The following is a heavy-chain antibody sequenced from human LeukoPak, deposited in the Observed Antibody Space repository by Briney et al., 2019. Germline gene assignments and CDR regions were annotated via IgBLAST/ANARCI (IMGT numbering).Heavy chain of an antibody. Sequence: SQTLSLTCALFCRSLSVYYWDWIRQPPGKGLEWIGQINPIRNTNTNTSCKTRVTTSEETSKKQFSLNLSSVTAADTAVYYCARRYDFWSGYPPPLDYWGQETLVTVSS. CDR1: CRSLSVYY. D-gene: IGHD3-3*01. V-gene: IGHV4-34*01. CDR2: INPIRNT. J-gene: IGHJ4*02. CDR3: ARRYDFWSGYPPPLDY.